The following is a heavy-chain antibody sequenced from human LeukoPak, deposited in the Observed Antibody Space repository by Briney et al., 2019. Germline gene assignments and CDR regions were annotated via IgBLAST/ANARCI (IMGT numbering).Heavy chain of an antibody. CDR3: ARGSAAPGLIEY. CDR1: GFTFSNYL. Sequence: GGSLRLSCAPSGFTFSNYLIHWVRQAPGKGLLWVSRINSVGGTTNYADSVKVRFTISRDNAKSTVYLQVNSLRAEDTAVYYCARGSAAPGLIEYWGQGTLVAVSS. J-gene: IGHJ4*02. CDR2: INSVGGTT. V-gene: IGHV3-74*01. D-gene: IGHD6-13*01.